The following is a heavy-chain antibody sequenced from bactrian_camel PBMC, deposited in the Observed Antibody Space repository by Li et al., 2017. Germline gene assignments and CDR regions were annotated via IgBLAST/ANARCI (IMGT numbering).Heavy chain of an antibody. V-gene: IGHV3S53*01. J-gene: IGHJ4*01. CDR3: TTAAVGRVPAE. Sequence: HVQLVESGGGLMQPGGSLRLSCAASGYTVSSTRMGWFRQAPGKEREGVACIGRDGITMYSDSVKGRFAISRDDGRNTLYLQLAGLKTEDTAMYYCTTAAVGRVPAEWGRGTQVTVS. CDR1: GYTVSSTR. D-gene: IGHD5*01. CDR2: IGRDGIT.